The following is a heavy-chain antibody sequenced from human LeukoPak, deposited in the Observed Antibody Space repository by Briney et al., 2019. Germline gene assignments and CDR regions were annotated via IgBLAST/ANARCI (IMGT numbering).Heavy chain of an antibody. Sequence: SETLSLTCSVAGYSISSGYYWGWIRQPPGKGLEWIGSISHSGSTYYNPSLKSRVTISVDTSKNHFSLKLSSVTAADTAVYYCARDSGYYDFWSGYFLSATPGGGFDPWGQGTLVTVSS. J-gene: IGHJ5*02. CDR1: GYSISSGYY. CDR3: ARDSGYYDFWSGYFLSATPGGGFDP. CDR2: ISHSGST. V-gene: IGHV4-38-2*02. D-gene: IGHD3-3*01.